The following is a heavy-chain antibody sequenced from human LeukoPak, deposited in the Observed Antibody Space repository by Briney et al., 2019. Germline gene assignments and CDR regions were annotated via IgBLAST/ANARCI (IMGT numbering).Heavy chain of an antibody. Sequence: GASVKVSCKASGYTFTSYDINWVRQATGQGLEWMGWINTNTGNPTYAQGFTGRFVFSLDTSVSTAYLQISSLKAEDTAVYYCAREITMVRGVPVDYWGQGTLVTVSS. CDR1: GYTFTSYD. CDR3: AREITMVRGVPVDY. CDR2: INTNTGNP. D-gene: IGHD3-10*01. V-gene: IGHV7-4-1*02. J-gene: IGHJ4*02.